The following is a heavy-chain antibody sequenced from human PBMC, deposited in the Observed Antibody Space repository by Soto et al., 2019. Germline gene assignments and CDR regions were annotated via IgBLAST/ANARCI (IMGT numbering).Heavy chain of an antibody. CDR1: GFTFSSYG. CDR3: ARDTDTAMVPGGFDY. D-gene: IGHD5-18*01. Sequence: PGGSLRLSCAASGFTFSSYGMHWVRQAPGKGLEWVAVIWYDGSNKYYADSVKGRFTISRDNSKNTLYLQMNSLRAEDTAVYYCARDTDTAMVPGGFDYWGQGTLVNVSS. CDR2: IWYDGSNK. J-gene: IGHJ4*02. V-gene: IGHV3-33*01.